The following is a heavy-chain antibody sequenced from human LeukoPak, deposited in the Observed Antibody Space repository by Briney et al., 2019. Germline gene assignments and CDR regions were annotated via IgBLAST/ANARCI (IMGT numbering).Heavy chain of an antibody. V-gene: IGHV3-23*01. D-gene: IGHD4-17*01. CDR3: ARELYGDYVDNWFDP. CDR2: ISGSDGST. CDR1: GFTFNSHA. J-gene: IGHJ5*02. Sequence: HSGGSLRLSCAASGFTFNSHAMNWVRQAPGKGLEWVSAISGSDGSTYYADSVKGRFTISRDNAKSSLYLQMNSLRAEDTALYHCARELYGDYVDNWFDPWGQGTLVTVSS.